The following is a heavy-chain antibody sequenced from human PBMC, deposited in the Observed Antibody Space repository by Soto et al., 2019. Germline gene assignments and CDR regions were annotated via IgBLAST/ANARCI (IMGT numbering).Heavy chain of an antibody. D-gene: IGHD4-17*01. CDR1: GFTFTSHS. CDR2: ISSSGTTI. J-gene: IGHJ4*02. Sequence: GGSLRLSCAASGFTFTSHSMNWVRQAPGKGLEWISYISSSGTTIYYADSVRGRFAISRDNAKSSLYLQMNSLRAEDTAVYYCARDLYGDYYFDYWGQGTLVTVSS. V-gene: IGHV3-48*04. CDR3: ARDLYGDYYFDY.